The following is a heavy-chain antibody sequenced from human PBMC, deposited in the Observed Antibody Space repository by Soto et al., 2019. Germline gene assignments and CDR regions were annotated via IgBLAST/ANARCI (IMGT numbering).Heavy chain of an antibody. CDR1: GYTFSSYG. CDR3: ARVEWYYYGSGSYYNSNYYYYGMDV. V-gene: IGHV1-18*01. J-gene: IGHJ6*02. D-gene: IGHD3-10*01. CDR2: ISAYSGNT. Sequence: SVTGSCTGAGYTFSSYGISWVRQDPGQGLEWMGWISAYSGNTNYAQKLQGRVTMTTDTSTSTAYMELRSLRSDDTAVYYCARVEWYYYGSGSYYNSNYYYYGMDVWGQGTTVTVSS.